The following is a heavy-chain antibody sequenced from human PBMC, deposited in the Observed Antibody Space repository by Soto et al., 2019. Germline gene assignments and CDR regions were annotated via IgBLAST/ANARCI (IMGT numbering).Heavy chain of an antibody. CDR3: ARDLTKAAGHNWFDP. CDR1: GGSISSYY. J-gene: IGHJ5*01. D-gene: IGHD6-13*01. Sequence: LSLTCTVSGGSISSYYWSWIQQPAGKGLEWIGRIYTSGSTNYNPSLKSRVTMSVDTSKNQFSLKLSSVTAADTAVYYCARDLTKAAGHNWFDPWGQGTLVTVSS. V-gene: IGHV4-4*07. CDR2: IYTSGST.